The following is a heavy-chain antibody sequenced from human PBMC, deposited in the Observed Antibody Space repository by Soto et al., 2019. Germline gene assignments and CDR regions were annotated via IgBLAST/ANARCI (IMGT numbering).Heavy chain of an antibody. Sequence: GESLKISCKGSGYSFTSYWIGWVRQMPGKGLEWMGIIYPGDSDTRYSPSFQGQVTISADKSISTAYLQWSGLKASDTAMYYCARTPSTVTNYYYYYYGMDVWGQGTTVTVSS. CDR1: GYSFTSYW. J-gene: IGHJ6*02. D-gene: IGHD4-17*01. V-gene: IGHV5-51*01. CDR3: ARTPSTVTNYYYYYYGMDV. CDR2: IYPGDSDT.